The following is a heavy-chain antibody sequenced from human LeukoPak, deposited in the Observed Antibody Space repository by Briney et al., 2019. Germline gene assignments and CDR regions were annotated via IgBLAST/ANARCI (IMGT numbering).Heavy chain of an antibody. Sequence: PGGSLRLSCAASGFTFGSYAMTWVRQAPGKGLEWVSRISDRGGSTYYADSVKGRFTISRDNSQYILYLQMDSLRAEDTAVYYCAKEFQSDYDRYGDRISWGQGTLVTVSP. CDR2: ISDRGGST. D-gene: IGHD5-12*01. CDR3: AKEFQSDYDRYGDRIS. J-gene: IGHJ5*02. V-gene: IGHV3-23*01. CDR1: GFTFGSYA.